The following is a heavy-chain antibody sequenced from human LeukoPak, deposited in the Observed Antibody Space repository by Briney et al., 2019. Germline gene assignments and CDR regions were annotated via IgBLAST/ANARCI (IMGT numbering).Heavy chain of an antibody. D-gene: IGHD3-22*01. V-gene: IGHV4-34*01. CDR2: INHSGST. Sequence: SETLSLTCAVYGGSFSGYYWSWIRQPPGKGLEWIGEINHSGSTNYNPSLKSRVTISVDTSKNQFSLKLSSVTAADTAVYYCAKPRSPHYDSSPLDYWGQGTLVTVSS. CDR3: AKPRSPHYDSSPLDY. CDR1: GGSFSGYY. J-gene: IGHJ4*02.